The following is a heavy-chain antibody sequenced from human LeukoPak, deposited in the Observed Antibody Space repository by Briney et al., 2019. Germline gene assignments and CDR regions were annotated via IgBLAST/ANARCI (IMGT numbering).Heavy chain of an antibody. CDR3: ARHSGDYGDYNSQH. V-gene: IGHV5-51*01. Sequence: GESLKISFKGSGXSFSTYCIGWVRQMPGKGLEWMGIIYPDDSDTRYSPSFQGQVTISADKSISTAYLQWSSLKASDTGMYYRARHSGDYGDYNSQHWGQATLVT. CDR1: GXSFSTYC. CDR2: IYPDDSDT. J-gene: IGHJ1*01. D-gene: IGHD4-17*01.